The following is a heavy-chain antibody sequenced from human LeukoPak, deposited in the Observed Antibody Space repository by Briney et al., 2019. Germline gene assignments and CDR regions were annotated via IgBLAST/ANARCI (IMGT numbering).Heavy chain of an antibody. CDR3: ARHSYSSGWYFWDYCMDV. V-gene: IGHV4-39*01. J-gene: IGHJ6*03. CDR2: IYYSGST. CDR1: GGSISSSSYY. D-gene: IGHD6-19*01. Sequence: PSETLSLTCTVSGGSISSSSYYWGWIRQPPGKGLEWIGSIYYSGSTYYNPSLKSRVTISVDTSKNQFSLKLSSVTAADTAVYYCARHSYSSGWYFWDYCMDVWGKGTTVTVSS.